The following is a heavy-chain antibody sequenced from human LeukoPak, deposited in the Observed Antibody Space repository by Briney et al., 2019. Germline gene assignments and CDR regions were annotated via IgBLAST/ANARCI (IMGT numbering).Heavy chain of an antibody. CDR3: ARTRTAPRYCSGGSCARGWFDP. CDR2: IYYSGST. D-gene: IGHD2-15*01. CDR1: GGSISSSSYY. Sequence: SETLSLTCTVSGGSISSSSYYWGWIRQPPWKGLEWIGSIYYSGSTYYNPSLKSRVTISVDTSKNQFSLKLSSVTAADTAVYYCARTRTAPRYCSGGSCARGWFDPWGQGTLVTVSS. J-gene: IGHJ5*02. V-gene: IGHV4-39*01.